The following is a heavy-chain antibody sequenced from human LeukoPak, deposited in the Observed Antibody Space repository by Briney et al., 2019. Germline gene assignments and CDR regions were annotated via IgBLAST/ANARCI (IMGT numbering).Heavy chain of an antibody. CDR3: AKVYTTSGTGDFFNY. CDR2: ITASGAST. Sequence: GGSLRLSCAASGFTFSAYSMHWVRQAPGKGLEWVSTITASGASTYYADSVKGRFTISRDNSKNTLNLQMNSLRAEDTAIYYCAKVYTTSGTGDFFNYWGQGTLVTVSS. J-gene: IGHJ4*02. V-gene: IGHV3-23*01. CDR1: GFTFSAYS. D-gene: IGHD6-13*01.